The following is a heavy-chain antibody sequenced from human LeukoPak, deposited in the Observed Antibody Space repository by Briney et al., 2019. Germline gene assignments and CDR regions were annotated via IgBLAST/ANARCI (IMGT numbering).Heavy chain of an antibody. Sequence: PGGSLRLSCAASGLSFSTHDMTWVRQAPGKGLEWVSAISGSVSSTNYADSVKGRFTISRDNSKNTLYLQMNSLRAEDTAVYYCAKNTSGSYFDHWGQGTLVTVSS. CDR3: AKNTSGSYFDH. D-gene: IGHD1-26*01. V-gene: IGHV3-23*01. J-gene: IGHJ4*02. CDR2: ISGSVSST. CDR1: GLSFSTHD.